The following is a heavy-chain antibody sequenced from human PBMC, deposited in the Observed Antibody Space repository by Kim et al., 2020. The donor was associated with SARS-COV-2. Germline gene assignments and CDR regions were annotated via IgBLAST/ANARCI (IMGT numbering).Heavy chain of an antibody. CDR3: ARDDGSGWRTTFDY. J-gene: IGHJ4*02. V-gene: IGHV1-2*02. D-gene: IGHD6-19*01. Sequence: AQNFQGRVTMTRDTSISTAYMELSRLRSDDTAVYYCARDDGSGWRTTFDYWGQGTLVTVSS.